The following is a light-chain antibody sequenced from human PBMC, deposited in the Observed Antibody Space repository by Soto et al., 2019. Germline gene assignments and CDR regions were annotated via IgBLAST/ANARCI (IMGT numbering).Light chain of an antibody. V-gene: IGKV3-15*01. Sequence: EIVMTQSPATLSVSPGERATLSCRASQSVSSNLAWYQQKPGQAPRLFIYGASTRATGIPARFSGSGSGTDFTLTISSLQSEDFAVYYCQQYNNWPPFTFGPGTKVDIK. CDR3: QQYNNWPPFT. J-gene: IGKJ3*01. CDR1: QSVSSN. CDR2: GAS.